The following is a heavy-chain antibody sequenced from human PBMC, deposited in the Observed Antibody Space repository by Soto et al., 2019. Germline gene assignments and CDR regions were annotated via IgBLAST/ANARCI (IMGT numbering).Heavy chain of an antibody. CDR1: GFTFSSYG. CDR2: IWYDGSNK. J-gene: IGHJ4*02. V-gene: IGHV3-33*01. D-gene: IGHD5-18*01. CDR3: ARTHTPTPKGAYSYGGLGY. Sequence: GGSLRLSCAASGFTFSSYGMHWVRQAPGKGLEWVAVIWYDGSNKYYADSVKGRFTISRDNSKNTLYLQMNSLRAEDTAVYYCARTHTPTPKGAYSYGGLGYWGQGTLVTVSS.